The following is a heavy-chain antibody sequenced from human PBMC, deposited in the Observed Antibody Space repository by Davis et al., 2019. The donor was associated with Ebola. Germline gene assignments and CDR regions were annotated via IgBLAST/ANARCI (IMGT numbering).Heavy chain of an antibody. J-gene: IGHJ6*02. Sequence: GESLKISCKASGFIFSTYEMNWVRQAPGKGLEWVSYISGSGDVIYYADSVKGRFTISRDNAKNSHFLQMNSLRAEDTAVYYCARGGETVTGTASHGMDVWGQGTTVTVSS. V-gene: IGHV3-48*03. CDR3: ARGGETVTGTASHGMDV. D-gene: IGHD1-14*01. CDR1: GFIFSTYE. CDR2: ISGSGDVI.